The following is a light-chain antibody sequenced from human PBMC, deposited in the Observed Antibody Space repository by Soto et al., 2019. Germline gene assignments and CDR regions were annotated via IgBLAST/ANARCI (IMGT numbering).Light chain of an antibody. CDR2: WAS. CDR1: QRVLYSSNKKKY. J-gene: IGKJ1*01. CDR3: HQYYSTPWA. Sequence: DIVMTQSPDSLAVSLGASATINCKSSQRVLYSSNKKKYLAWYQQKPGQPPKLLIYWASTRESGVPDRFSGSGSGTDFTLTISSLQAEDVAVYYCHQYYSTPWAFGQGTKVEIK. V-gene: IGKV4-1*01.